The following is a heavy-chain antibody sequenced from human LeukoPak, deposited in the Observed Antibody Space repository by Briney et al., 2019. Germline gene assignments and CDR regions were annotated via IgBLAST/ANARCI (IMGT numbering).Heavy chain of an antibody. CDR3: TVFGVVTLDY. Sequence: GGSLRLSCTASGFTFGDFGLSWVRQAPGKGLEWVGFTRSKAYGGTTEYAASVKGRFTISRDDSKSIAYLQMNSLKTEDTAVYYCTVFGVVTLDYWGQGTLVTVSS. CDR2: TRSKAYGGTT. J-gene: IGHJ4*02. V-gene: IGHV3-49*04. CDR1: GFTFGDFG. D-gene: IGHD3-3*01.